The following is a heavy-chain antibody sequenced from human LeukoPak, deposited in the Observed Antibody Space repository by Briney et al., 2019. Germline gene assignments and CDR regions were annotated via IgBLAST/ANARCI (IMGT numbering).Heavy chain of an antibody. V-gene: IGHV3-11*01. CDR3: AKVVLGYCSSPSCYRFDS. CDR2: ISSSGSTI. CDR1: GFTFSDYY. Sequence: GGSLRLSCAASGFTFSDYYMSWLRQAPGKGLEWVSYISSSGSTIYYANSVKGRFTISRDNSKNTLDLQMNSLRAEDTAVYYCAKVVLGYCSSPSCYRFDSWGQGTLVTVSS. J-gene: IGHJ5*01. D-gene: IGHD2-2*01.